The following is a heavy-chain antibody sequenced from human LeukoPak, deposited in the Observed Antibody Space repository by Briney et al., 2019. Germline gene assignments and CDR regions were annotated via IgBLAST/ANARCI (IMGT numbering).Heavy chain of an antibody. D-gene: IGHD3-3*01. V-gene: IGHV1-18*01. J-gene: IGHJ6*02. Sequence: ASVTVSCKPSGYTLTNYGISWVRQAPGQGLEWMGWISAYNGNTNYAQKLQGRVTMTTDTSASTAYLELSSLRSDDTAVYDCARGSGDYNFWSGYYVYFYYYGMDVWGQGTTVTVSS. CDR1: GYTLTNYG. CDR3: ARGSGDYNFWSGYYVYFYYYGMDV. CDR2: ISAYNGNT.